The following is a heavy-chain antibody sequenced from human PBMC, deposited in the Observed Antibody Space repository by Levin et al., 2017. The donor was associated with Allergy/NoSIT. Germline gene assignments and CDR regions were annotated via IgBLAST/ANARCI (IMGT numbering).Heavy chain of an antibody. CDR3: AKLGGDGSGSYHDY. V-gene: IGHV3-23*01. D-gene: IGHD3-10*01. Sequence: GESLKISCAASGFTFSSYAMSWVRQAPGKGLEWVSAISGSGGSTYYADSVKGRFTISRDNSKNTLYLQMNSLRAEDTAVYYCAKLGGDGSGSYHDYWGQGTLVTVSS. CDR1: GFTFSSYA. CDR2: ISGSGGST. J-gene: IGHJ4*02.